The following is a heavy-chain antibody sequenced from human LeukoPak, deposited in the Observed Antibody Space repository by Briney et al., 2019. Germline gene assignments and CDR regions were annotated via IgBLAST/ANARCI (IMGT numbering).Heavy chain of an antibody. Sequence: AASVKVSCKASGGTFSSYAISWVRQAPGQGLEWMGGIVPIFGTANYAQKFQGRVTITADESTSTAYMELSSLRSEDTAVYYCARAGAFLHDAFDFWGQGTMVTVSS. D-gene: IGHD1-1*01. J-gene: IGHJ3*01. CDR1: GGTFSSYA. CDR2: IVPIFGTA. CDR3: ARAGAFLHDAFDF. V-gene: IGHV1-69*13.